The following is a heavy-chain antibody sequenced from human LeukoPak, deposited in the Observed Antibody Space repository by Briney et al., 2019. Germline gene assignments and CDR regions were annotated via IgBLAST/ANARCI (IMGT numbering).Heavy chain of an antibody. J-gene: IGHJ4*02. D-gene: IGHD6-19*01. CDR2: INHSGST. CDR3: ARLIAVAGRGRSLYYFDY. V-gene: IGHV4-34*01. Sequence: PSETLSLTCAVYCGSFSGYYWSWIRQPPGKGLEWIGEINHSGSTNYNPSLKSRVTISVDTSKNQFSLKLSSVTAADTAVYYCARLIAVAGRGRSLYYFDYWGQGTLVTVSS. CDR1: CGSFSGYY.